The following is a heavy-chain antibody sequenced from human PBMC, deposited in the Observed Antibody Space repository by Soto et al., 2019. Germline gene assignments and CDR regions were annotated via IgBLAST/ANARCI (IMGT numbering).Heavy chain of an antibody. J-gene: IGHJ2*01. CDR1: GFTFSSYW. Sequence: AGGSLRLSCAASGFTFSSYWMSWVRQAPGKGLEWVANIKQDGSEKYYVDSVKGRFTISRDNAKNSLYLQMNSLRAEDTAVYYCAIFCIAAAGIGFFGWYFDLWGRGTLVTVSS. V-gene: IGHV3-7*01. D-gene: IGHD6-13*01. CDR3: AIFCIAAAGIGFFGWYFDL. CDR2: IKQDGSEK.